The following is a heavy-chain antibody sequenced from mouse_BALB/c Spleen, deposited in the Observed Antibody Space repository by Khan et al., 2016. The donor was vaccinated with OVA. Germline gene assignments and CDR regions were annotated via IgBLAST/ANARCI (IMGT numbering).Heavy chain of an antibody. D-gene: IGHD3-2*01. CDR2: INPSSGYT. V-gene: IGHV1-4*01. CDR1: GYTFTSYT. J-gene: IGHJ3*01. Sequence: QVQLQQSGAELARPGASVKMSCKASGYTFTSYTMHWVKQRPGQGLEWIGYINPSSGYTNYIQKFKDKATLTADKSSSTAYMQLSSLTSEDSAVYYCARDSLGYVLAYWGQGTLVTVSA. CDR3: ARDSLGYVLAY.